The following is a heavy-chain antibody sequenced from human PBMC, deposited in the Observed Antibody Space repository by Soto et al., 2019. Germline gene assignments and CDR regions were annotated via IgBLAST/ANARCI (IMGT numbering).Heavy chain of an antibody. CDR3: ARIEIKGFKGDPYYYGMEV. D-gene: IGHD2-21*02. CDR2: IIPIFGTA. J-gene: IGHJ6*02. V-gene: IGHV1-69*13. CDR1: GGTFSSYA. Sequence: SVKVSCKASGGTFSSYAISWVRQAPGQGLEWMGGIIPIFGTANYAQKFQGRVTITADESTSTAYMELSSLRSEDTAVYYCARIEIKGFKGDPYYYGMEVWGQGTTVTGSS.